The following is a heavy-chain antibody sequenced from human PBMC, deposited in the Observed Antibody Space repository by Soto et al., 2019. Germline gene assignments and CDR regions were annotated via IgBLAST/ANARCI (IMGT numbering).Heavy chain of an antibody. CDR1: GYTFTNYY. CDR3: SSLTTMVREIIDYPFDF. CDR2: INPTGGRA. J-gene: IGHJ4*03. D-gene: IGHD3-10*01. V-gene: IGHV1-46*03. Sequence: ASVKVSCKASGYTFTNYYSHWVRQAPGQGLEWMGVINPTGGRASYAPKFQGGVTLTRDTSTSTAYMELSSLRSDDTAVYFCSSLTTMVREIIDYPFDFWGQGTLVTVSS.